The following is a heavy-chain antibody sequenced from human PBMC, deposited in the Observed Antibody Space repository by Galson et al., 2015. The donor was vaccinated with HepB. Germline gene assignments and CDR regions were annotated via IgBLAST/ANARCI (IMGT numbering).Heavy chain of an antibody. D-gene: IGHD3-3*01. V-gene: IGHV3-23*01. J-gene: IGHJ4*02. CDR1: GFTFSSFA. CDR2: ISDSGDST. Sequence: SLRLSCAASGFTFSSFAMSWVRQAPGRGLEWVSSISDSGDSTYYAASVKGRFTISRDNSKNTLYLQMDSLRAEDTAVYYCVKGYDFWSGRHYFGHWGQGTLVTVSS. CDR3: VKGYDFWSGRHYFGH.